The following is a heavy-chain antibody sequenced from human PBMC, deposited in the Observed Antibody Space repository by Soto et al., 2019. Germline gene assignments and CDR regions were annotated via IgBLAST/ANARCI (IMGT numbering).Heavy chain of an antibody. D-gene: IGHD5-18*01. J-gene: IGHJ4*02. CDR2: ISYDGSNK. Sequence: GGSLRLSCAASGFTFSSYAMHWVRQAPGKGLEWVAVISYDGSNKYYADSVKGRFTISRDNSKNTLYLQMNSLRAEDTAVYYCARDLKDVDTAMVTEFHLDYWGQGTLVTVSS. CDR3: ARDLKDVDTAMVTEFHLDY. V-gene: IGHV3-30-3*01. CDR1: GFTFSSYA.